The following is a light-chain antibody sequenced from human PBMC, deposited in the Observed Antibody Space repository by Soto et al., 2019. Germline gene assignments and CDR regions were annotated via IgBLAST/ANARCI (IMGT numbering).Light chain of an antibody. J-gene: IGKJ1*01. CDR1: QSISSW. V-gene: IGKV1-5*01. CDR2: DAS. CDR3: QQYNSYWT. Sequence: DIQMTQSPSTLSASVGDRVTITFRASQSISSWLAWYQQKPGKAPKLLIYDASSLESGVPSRFSGSGSGTEFTLTISSLQPDDFATYYRQQYNSYWTFGQGTKVDIK.